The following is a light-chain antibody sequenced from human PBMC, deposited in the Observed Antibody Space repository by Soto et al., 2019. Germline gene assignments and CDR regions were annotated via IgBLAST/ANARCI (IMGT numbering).Light chain of an antibody. Sequence: EIVLTQSPGTLSLSPGERATLSCRASQSVSSDYLAWYQKRPGQAPRLLIYDTSTRATGIPARFSGSGSGTEFTLTISSLQSEDFAVYYCQQYNNWPPITFGQGTRLEIK. V-gene: IGKV3-15*01. CDR3: QQYNNWPPIT. J-gene: IGKJ5*01. CDR1: QSVSSD. CDR2: DTS.